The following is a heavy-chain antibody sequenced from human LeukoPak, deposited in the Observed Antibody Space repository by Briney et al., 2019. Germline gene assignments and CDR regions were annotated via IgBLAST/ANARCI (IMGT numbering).Heavy chain of an antibody. CDR2: IYYSGST. V-gene: IGHV4-59*12. Sequence: PSETLSLTCTVSGGSISSYYWSWIRQPPGKGLEWIGYIYYSGSTNYNPSLKSRVTISVDTSKNQFSLKLSSVTAADTAVYYCARVSVVVPAAINWFDPWGQGTLVTVSS. J-gene: IGHJ5*02. D-gene: IGHD2-2*02. CDR1: GGSISSYY. CDR3: ARVSVVVPAAINWFDP.